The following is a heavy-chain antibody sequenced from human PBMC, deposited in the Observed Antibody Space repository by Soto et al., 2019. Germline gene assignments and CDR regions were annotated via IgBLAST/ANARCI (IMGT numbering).Heavy chain of an antibody. CDR2: TYYRSKWYN. J-gene: IGHJ5*02. Sequence: SQTLSLTCAISGDSVSSNSAAWNWIRQSPSRGLEWLGRTYYRSKWYNDYAVSVKSRITINPDTSKNQFSLQLNSVTPEDTAVYYCARDRLGIAAAGMGLGNWFDPWGQGTLVTVSS. CDR1: GDSVSSNSAA. D-gene: IGHD6-13*01. CDR3: ARDRLGIAAAGMGLGNWFDP. V-gene: IGHV6-1*01.